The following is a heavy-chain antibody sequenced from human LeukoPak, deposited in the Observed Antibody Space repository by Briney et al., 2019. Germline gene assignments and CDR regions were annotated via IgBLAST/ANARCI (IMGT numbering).Heavy chain of an antibody. CDR3: ASEHYYDSSGYYYLQRGGIDY. Sequence: SVKVSCKASGGTFSSYAISWVRQAPGQGLEWMGGIIAIFGTTNYAQKFQGRVTMTRDTSTSTVYMELSSLRSEDTAVYYCASEHYYDSSGYYYLQRGGIDYWGQGTLVTVSS. D-gene: IGHD3-22*01. CDR1: GGTFSSYA. CDR2: IIAIFGTT. J-gene: IGHJ4*02. V-gene: IGHV1-69*05.